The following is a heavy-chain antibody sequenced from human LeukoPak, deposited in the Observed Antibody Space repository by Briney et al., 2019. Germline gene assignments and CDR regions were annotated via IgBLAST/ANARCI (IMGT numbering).Heavy chain of an antibody. D-gene: IGHD3-10*01. CDR1: GFTFSSYE. CDR3: ARGGGLMDV. Sequence: GGSLRLSCAASGFTFSSYEMNWVRQAPGKGLEWFSYSSSSGSAIYYADSENGQFTNSRDNAKNSLYLQMNRLRAEDTAVYYCARGGGLMDVWGKGTTVTISS. V-gene: IGHV3-48*03. CDR2: SSSSGSAI. J-gene: IGHJ6*04.